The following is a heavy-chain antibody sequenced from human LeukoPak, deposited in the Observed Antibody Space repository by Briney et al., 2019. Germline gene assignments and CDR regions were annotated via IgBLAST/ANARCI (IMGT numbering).Heavy chain of an antibody. CDR2: IKQEGSEK. CDR3: ARLARGTVFDY. V-gene: IGHV3-7*05. D-gene: IGHD1-1*01. J-gene: IGHJ4*02. Sequence: PGGSLRLSCAASGFTFSSYWMSWVRQAPGKGVEWVANIKQEGSEKYYVDSAKGRLTISRDNARNSLYLQMDSLRAEDTAVYYCARLARGTVFDYWGQGALVTVSS. CDR1: GFTFSSYW.